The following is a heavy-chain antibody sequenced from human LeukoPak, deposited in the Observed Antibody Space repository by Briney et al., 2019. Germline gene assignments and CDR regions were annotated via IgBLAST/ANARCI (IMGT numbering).Heavy chain of an antibody. D-gene: IGHD5-12*01. CDR2: IKSDGGST. V-gene: IGHV3-74*01. CDR1: GLTFSSYW. J-gene: IGHJ4*02. Sequence: PGGSLRLSCAASGLTFSSYWMHWVRQGPGKGLVWVSRIKSDGGSTTYADSVKGRFTISRDNAKNTLYLQMNSLRAEDTAVYYCAREGEYSDYDSLDSWGQGTLVTVSS. CDR3: AREGEYSDYDSLDS.